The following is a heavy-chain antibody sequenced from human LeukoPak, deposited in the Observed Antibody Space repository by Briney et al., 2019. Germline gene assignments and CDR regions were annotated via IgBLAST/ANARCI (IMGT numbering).Heavy chain of an antibody. CDR1: GYTFTSYG. CDR2: INTNNGVT. Sequence: ASVKVSCKASGYTFTSYGVNWVRQAPGQGLEWMGWINTNNGVTNYAQKFQGRVTMTTDTSTNTAYMELSSLRSDDTAVYYCARSYGGSIVSPFDFWGQGALVTVSS. J-gene: IGHJ4*02. CDR3: ARSYGGSIVSPFDF. D-gene: IGHD5/OR15-5a*01. V-gene: IGHV1-18*01.